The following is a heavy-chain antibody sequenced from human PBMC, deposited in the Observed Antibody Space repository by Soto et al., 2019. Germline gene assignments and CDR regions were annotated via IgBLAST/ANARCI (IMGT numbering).Heavy chain of an antibody. CDR3: ARVPIVGTRPYDFDC. CDR2: VYYSGST. D-gene: IGHD1-1*01. Sequence: QLQLQESGPGLVKPSETLSLPCTVSGASITYSSYYWAWVRQPPGKGLEWIGYVYYSGSTYYYPSLKSRLMISLATSKNQFSLSLTSVTAADTAVYYWARVPIVGTRPYDFDCWGEGALVTVSS. J-gene: IGHJ4*02. V-gene: IGHV4-39*01. CDR1: GASITYSSYY.